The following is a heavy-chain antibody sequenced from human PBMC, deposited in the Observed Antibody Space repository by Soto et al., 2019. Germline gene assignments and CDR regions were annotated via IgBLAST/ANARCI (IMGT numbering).Heavy chain of an antibody. Sequence: GIEWMGGIIPIFGTANYAQKFQGRVTITADESTSTAYMELSSLRSEDTAVYYCARGSTVTHDRYFDLWGRRTLLTGSS. D-gene: IGHD4-17*01. J-gene: IGHJ2*01. CDR2: IIPIFGTA. V-gene: IGHV1-69*01. CDR3: ARGSTVTHDRYFDL.